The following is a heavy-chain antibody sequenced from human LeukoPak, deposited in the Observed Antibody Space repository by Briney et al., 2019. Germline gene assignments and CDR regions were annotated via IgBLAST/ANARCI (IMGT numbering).Heavy chain of an antibody. Sequence: GGSLRLSCAASGFTLSSYSMNWVRQAPGKGLEWVSSISSSSGYIFYADSMKGRFTVSRDNSKNSLYLQMNTLRAEDTAVYYCARFPEGTWSIDFWGQGTLVSVSS. V-gene: IGHV3-21*01. CDR1: GFTLSSYS. J-gene: IGHJ4*02. D-gene: IGHD1-1*01. CDR2: ISSSSGYI. CDR3: ARFPEGTWSIDF.